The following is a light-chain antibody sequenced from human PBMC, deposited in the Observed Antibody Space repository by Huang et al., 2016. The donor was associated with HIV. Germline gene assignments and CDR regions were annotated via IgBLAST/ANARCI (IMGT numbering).Light chain of an antibody. Sequence: DIQMTQSPSSLSASVRDRVTITCRASQSISSYLIWYQQKPGKAPKLLIYSASTLQSGVPSRFSGSGSGTDFTLNISSLQPEDFATYYCQQSYDTPTFGQGTKVEIK. J-gene: IGKJ1*01. CDR1: QSISSY. CDR2: SAS. V-gene: IGKV1-39*01. CDR3: QQSYDTPT.